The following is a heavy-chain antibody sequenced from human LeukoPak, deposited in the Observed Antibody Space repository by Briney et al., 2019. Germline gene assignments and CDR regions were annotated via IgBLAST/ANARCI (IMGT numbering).Heavy chain of an antibody. J-gene: IGHJ4*02. CDR1: GGSISSSSYS. Sequence: PSETLSLTCTVSGGSISSSSYSWGWIRQPPGKGLEWIGSIYYSGSTYYNPSLKSRVTISVDTSKNQFSLKLSSVTAADTAVYYCARRTYYDFWSGYHSSFDYWGQGTLVTVSS. CDR2: IYYSGST. D-gene: IGHD3-3*01. V-gene: IGHV4-39*01. CDR3: ARRTYYDFWSGYHSSFDY.